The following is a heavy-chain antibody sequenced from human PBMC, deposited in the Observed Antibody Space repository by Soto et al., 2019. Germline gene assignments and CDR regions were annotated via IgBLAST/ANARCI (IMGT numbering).Heavy chain of an antibody. CDR3: ARDPYSSTTVTSMDY. J-gene: IGHJ4*02. Sequence: PGGSLRPSCPASGFTFTSHRMNWSRQPAGKGLEWISYISDSSGTISYADSVKGRFTISRDNVQNSLFFQIKSLSNEDPAVYYFARDPYSSTTVTSMDYWGQGTQVTVSS. V-gene: IGHV3-48*02. CDR2: ISDSSGTI. CDR1: GFTFTSHR. D-gene: IGHD4-17*01.